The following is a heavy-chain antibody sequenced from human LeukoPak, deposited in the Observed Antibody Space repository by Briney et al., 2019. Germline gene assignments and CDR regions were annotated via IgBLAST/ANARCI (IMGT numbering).Heavy chain of an antibody. CDR1: GGPISSSNW. J-gene: IGHJ4*02. D-gene: IGHD3-10*01. CDR2: IYHSGST. V-gene: IGHV4-4*02. CDR3: ARKSITMVRGVIIYYFDY. Sequence: SGTLSLTCAVSGGPISSSNWWSWVRQPPGKGLEWIGEIYHSGSTNYNPSLKSRVTISVDKSKNQFSLKLSSVTAADTAVYYCARKSITMVRGVIIYYFDYWGQGTLVTVSS.